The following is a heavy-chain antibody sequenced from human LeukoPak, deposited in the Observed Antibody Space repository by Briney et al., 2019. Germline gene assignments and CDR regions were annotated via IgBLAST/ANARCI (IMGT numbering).Heavy chain of an antibody. CDR1: GGTFSSYA. J-gene: IGHJ6*03. D-gene: IGHD2-21*02. CDR3: ARSGDCGGDCYSDYYYYMDV. V-gene: IGHV1-69*05. CDR2: IIPIFGTA. Sequence: SVKVSCKASGGTFSSYAISWVRQAPGQGLEWMGGIIPIFGTANYAQKFQGRVTMTRDMSTSTVYMELSSLRSEDTAVYYCARSGDCGGDCYSDYYYYMDVWGKGTTVTVSS.